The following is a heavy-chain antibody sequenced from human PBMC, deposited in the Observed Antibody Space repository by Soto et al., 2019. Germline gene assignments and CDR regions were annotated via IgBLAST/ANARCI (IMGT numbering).Heavy chain of an antibody. CDR2: IYYSGTT. V-gene: IGHV4-39*01. Sequence: PSETLSLTCTVSGDSVSSSSYYWGWIRQPPGKGLEWIGTIYYSGTTYYNPSLKSRVTISIDTSKNQFSLRLNSVTAADTAVYYCARLYCSGGSCYSPPVYFQHWGQGTLVTVSS. D-gene: IGHD2-15*01. CDR1: GDSVSSSSYY. CDR3: ARLYCSGGSCYSPPVYFQH. J-gene: IGHJ1*01.